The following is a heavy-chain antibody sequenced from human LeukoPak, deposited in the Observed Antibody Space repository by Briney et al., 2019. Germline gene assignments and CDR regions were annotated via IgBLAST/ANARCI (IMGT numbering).Heavy chain of an antibody. J-gene: IGHJ4*02. V-gene: IGHV3-23*01. D-gene: IGHD3-3*01. CDR2: ISGSGGST. CDR1: GFTFSSYA. CDR3: AKDPDGGYDFWSGYLDY. Sequence: PGGSLRLSCAASGFTFSSYAMSWVRQAPGKGLEWVSAISGSGGSTYYADSVKGRFTISRDNSKNTLYLQMNSLRAEDTAVYYCAKDPDGGYDFWSGYLDYWGQGTLSPSPQ.